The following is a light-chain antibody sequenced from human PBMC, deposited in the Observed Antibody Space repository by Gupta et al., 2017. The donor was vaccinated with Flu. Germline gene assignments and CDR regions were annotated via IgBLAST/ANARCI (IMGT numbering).Light chain of an antibody. CDR1: QSVRSSY. CDR3: QQYGSSPQT. V-gene: IGKV3-20*01. J-gene: IGKJ2*01. Sequence: GTLSLSPGERATLSCRASQSVRSSYLAWYQQKPGQAPRLLIYGASSRATGIPDRFSGSGSGTDFTLTISRLEPEDFAVNYCQQYGSSPQTFGQGTKLEIK. CDR2: GAS.